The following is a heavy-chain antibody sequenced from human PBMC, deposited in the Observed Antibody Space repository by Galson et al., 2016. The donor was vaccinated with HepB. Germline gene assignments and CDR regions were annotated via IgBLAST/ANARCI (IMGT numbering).Heavy chain of an antibody. CDR2: ISGSGSIT. J-gene: IGHJ4*02. V-gene: IGHV3-23*01. CDR1: GFSFNNRA. CDR3: AKLPAVLDVWSAYHGYYFDY. Sequence: SLRLSCAASGFSFNNRAMTWVRQAPGKGLEWVSTISGSGSITYYADYVKGRFTISRDNSKDTLYLQMNSLRTEDTASYYCAKLPAVLDVWSAYHGYYFDYGGQGTLLLVSS. D-gene: IGHD3-3*01.